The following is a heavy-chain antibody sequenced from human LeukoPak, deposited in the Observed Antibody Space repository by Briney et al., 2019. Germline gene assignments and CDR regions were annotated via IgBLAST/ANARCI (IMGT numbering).Heavy chain of an antibody. CDR2: VNPSGGST. V-gene: IGHV1-46*01. J-gene: IGHJ4*02. Sequence: ASVKVSCKPAGYSFTSFYIHWIRQAPGQGLEWMGMVNPSGGSTVSAQKFQDRVNMTADTSTRTVHMEMTGLRSDDTAIYYCARDAFWGQGTLVTVSS. CDR1: GYSFTSFY. D-gene: IGHD3-3*02. CDR3: ARDAF.